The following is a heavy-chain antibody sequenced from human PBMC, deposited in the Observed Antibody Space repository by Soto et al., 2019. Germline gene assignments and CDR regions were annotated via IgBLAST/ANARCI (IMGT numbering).Heavy chain of an antibody. V-gene: IGHV1-69*01. J-gene: IGHJ4*02. CDR3: ARDLTSVGGS. Sequence: QVQMVQSGAEVKKPGSSARVSCKVSGGTFSRHSISWVRQAPGQGLEWKGGIIPIFDARQYAQKFQGRLTITAAESTTTSPMYLSRLRPENTAIYYCARDLTSVGGSWGKGTVVSGS. D-gene: IGHD3-10*01. CDR2: IIPIFDAR. CDR1: GGTFSRHS.